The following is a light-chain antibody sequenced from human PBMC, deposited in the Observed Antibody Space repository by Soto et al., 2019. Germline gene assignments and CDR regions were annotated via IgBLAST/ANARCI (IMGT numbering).Light chain of an antibody. V-gene: IGKV1-39*01. CDR3: QQSFSPPRT. CDR2: GAS. J-gene: IGKJ1*01. Sequence: DIQMTQSPSPLSASVGDRVTITCRASQSICTYLNWYQQKPGKAPKLLIYGASSLQSGVPSMFSGSGSGTDFTLTISILQPEDAETYYCQQSFSPPRTFRQGTKVEIK. CDR1: QSICTY.